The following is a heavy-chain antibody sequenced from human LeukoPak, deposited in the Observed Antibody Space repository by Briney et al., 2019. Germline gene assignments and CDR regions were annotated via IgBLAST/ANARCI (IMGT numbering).Heavy chain of an antibody. CDR2: IIPIFGTA. Sequence: ASVKVSCKVSGYTLTELSMHWVRQAPGQGLEWMGGIIPIFGTANYAQKFQGRVTITADESTSTAYMELSSLRSEDTAVYYCARSGNSRKYYFDYWGQGTLVTVSS. D-gene: IGHD4-23*01. V-gene: IGHV1-69*13. CDR3: ARSGNSRKYYFDY. CDR1: GYTLTELS. J-gene: IGHJ4*02.